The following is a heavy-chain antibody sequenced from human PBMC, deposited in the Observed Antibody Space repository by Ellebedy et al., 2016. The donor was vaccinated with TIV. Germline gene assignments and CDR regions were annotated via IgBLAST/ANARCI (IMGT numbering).Heavy chain of an antibody. J-gene: IGHJ6*02. CDR2: ISSNGGST. CDR1: GFTFSSYA. D-gene: IGHD3-22*01. V-gene: IGHV3-64*01. Sequence: GESLKISCAASGFTFSSYAMHWVRQAPGKGLEYVSAISSNGGSTYYANSVKGRFTISRDNSKNTLYLQMGSLRAEDMTVYYCARNGGSYYDSSGLLYGMDVWGQGTTVTVSS. CDR3: ARNGGSYYDSSGLLYGMDV.